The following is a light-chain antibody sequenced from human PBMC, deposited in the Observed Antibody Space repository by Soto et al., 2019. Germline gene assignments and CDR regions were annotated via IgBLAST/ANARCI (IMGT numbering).Light chain of an antibody. CDR1: QSVSSN. J-gene: IGKJ5*01. V-gene: IGKV3-11*01. Sequence: IVMTQSPATLSVSPGERATLSCMSGQSVSSNLAWYQQKPGQAPRLLIYDASNRATGIPARFSGSGSGTDFTLTISSLEPEDFAVYYCQQRSNWPPITFGQGTRLEIK. CDR2: DAS. CDR3: QQRSNWPPIT.